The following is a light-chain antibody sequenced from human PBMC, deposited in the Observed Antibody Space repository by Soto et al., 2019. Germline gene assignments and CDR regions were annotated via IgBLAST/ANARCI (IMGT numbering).Light chain of an antibody. CDR3: QKRSNWPLI. CDR2: GAS. J-gene: IGKJ4*01. V-gene: IGKV3-11*01. Sequence: EIVMTQSPATLSVSPGGRATLSCRASQSISDTLAWYQQKPGQAPRLLIYGASKRATGFPARFSGSGSGTDFPLTISTLEPEDFAVYYCQKRSNWPLILGGGTKVDIK. CDR1: QSISDT.